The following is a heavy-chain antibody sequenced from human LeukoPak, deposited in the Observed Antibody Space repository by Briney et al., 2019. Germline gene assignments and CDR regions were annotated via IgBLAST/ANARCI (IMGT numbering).Heavy chain of an antibody. CDR1: GGSISSYY. CDR2: IYYSGST. J-gene: IGHJ3*02. Sequence: PSETLSLTCTVPGGSISSYYWSWIRQPPGKGLEWIGYIYYSGSTNYNPSLKSRVTISVDTSKNQFSLKLSSVTAADTAVYYCARGGHGAFDIWGQGTMVTVSS. V-gene: IGHV4-59*01. CDR3: ARGGHGAFDI.